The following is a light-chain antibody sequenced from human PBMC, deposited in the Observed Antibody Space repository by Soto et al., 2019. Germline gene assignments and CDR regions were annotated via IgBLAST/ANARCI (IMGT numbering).Light chain of an antibody. Sequence: QSALTQPASVSASPGQSITISCTGTSSDVARYNYVSWYQQHPGKAPKLMIYDVSNRPSGVSNRFSGSNSGNTASLTISGVQAEDEADYYCGSYTSGNTLEVFGTGTKVTVL. CDR3: GSYTSGNTLEV. J-gene: IGLJ1*01. CDR2: DVS. V-gene: IGLV2-14*03. CDR1: SSDVARYNY.